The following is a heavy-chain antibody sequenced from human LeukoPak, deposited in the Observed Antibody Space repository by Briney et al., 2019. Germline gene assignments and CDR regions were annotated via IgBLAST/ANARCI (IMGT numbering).Heavy chain of an antibody. J-gene: IGHJ4*02. CDR2: IYHSGST. CDR3: ARSGRGYSYGFSD. V-gene: IGHV4-59*01. D-gene: IGHD5-18*01. CDR1: GGSISSYY. Sequence: SETLSPTCTVSGGSISSYYWSWIRQPPGKGLEWIGYIYHSGSTNYNPSLRSRVTLSVDTSKNHFSLKLSSVTVADTAVYYCARSGRGYSYGFSDWGQGTLVTVSS.